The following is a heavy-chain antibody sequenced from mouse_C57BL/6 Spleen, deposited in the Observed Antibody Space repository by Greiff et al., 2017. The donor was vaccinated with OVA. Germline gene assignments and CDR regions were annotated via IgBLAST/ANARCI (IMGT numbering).Heavy chain of an antibody. D-gene: IGHD1-1*01. V-gene: IGHV10-3*01. Sequence: VQLKESGGGLVQPKGSLKLSCAASGFTFNTYAMHWVRQAPGKGLEWVARIRSKSSNYATYYADSVKDRFTISRDDSQSMLYLQMNNLKTEDTAMYYCVREDYGSSSWYFDVWGTGTTVTVSS. CDR2: IRSKSSNYAT. CDR1: GFTFNTYA. J-gene: IGHJ1*03. CDR3: VREDYGSSSWYFDV.